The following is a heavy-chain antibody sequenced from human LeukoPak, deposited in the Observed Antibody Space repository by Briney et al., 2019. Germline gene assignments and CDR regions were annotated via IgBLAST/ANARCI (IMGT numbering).Heavy chain of an antibody. D-gene: IGHD3-22*01. V-gene: IGHV4-39*07. CDR1: GGSISSSSYY. Sequence: SETLSLTCTVSGGSISSSSYYWGWIRQPPGKGLEWIGSIYYSGSTYYNPSLKSRVTISVDTSKNQFSLKLSSVTAADTAVYYCARWTYYDSSGYYWFDPWGQGTLVTASS. J-gene: IGHJ5*02. CDR2: IYYSGST. CDR3: ARWTYYDSSGYYWFDP.